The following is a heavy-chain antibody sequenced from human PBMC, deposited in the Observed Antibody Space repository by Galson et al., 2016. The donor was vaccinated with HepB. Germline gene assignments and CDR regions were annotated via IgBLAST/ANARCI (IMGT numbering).Heavy chain of an antibody. J-gene: IGHJ3*02. CDR1: GGSISSSSYY. V-gene: IGHV4-39*01. D-gene: IGHD3-3*01. CDR3: ARTMTTRRTTAFDM. CDR2: IYYSGST. Sequence: SETLSLTCTVSGGSISSSSYYWGWIRQPPGKGLEWIGNIYYSGSTYYNLYLISRTTISLDTSKNQFSLKLTSMTAADTAVYYCARTMTTRRTTAFDMWGQGTRVTVSS.